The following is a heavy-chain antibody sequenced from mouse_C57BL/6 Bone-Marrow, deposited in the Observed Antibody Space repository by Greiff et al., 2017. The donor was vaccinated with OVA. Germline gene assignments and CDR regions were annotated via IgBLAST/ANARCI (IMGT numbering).Heavy chain of an antibody. CDR3: ARSPKGYYAMDY. CDR1: GYTFTDYN. CDR2: INPNNGGT. V-gene: IGHV1-18*01. Sequence: VQLQQSGPELVKPGASVKIPCKASGYTFTDYNMDWVKQSHGKSLEWIGDINPNNGGTIYNQKFKGKDTLTVDKSSSTAYMELRSLTSEDTAVYYCARSPKGYYAMDYWGQGTSVTVSS. J-gene: IGHJ4*01.